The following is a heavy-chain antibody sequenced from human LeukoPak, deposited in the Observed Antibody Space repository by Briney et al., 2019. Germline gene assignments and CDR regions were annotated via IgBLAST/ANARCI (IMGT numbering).Heavy chain of an antibody. CDR3: ARAGDFIFGYNWFDP. V-gene: IGHV3-30*02. D-gene: IGHD3-3*01. Sequence: GGSLRLSCAASGITFSTSGMHWVRQAPGRGLEWVAFMRHDGSNEKYADSVKGRFTISRDNSKNTLYLQMNSLIVEDTAVYYCARAGDFIFGYNWFDPWGQGTLVTVSS. CDR1: GITFSTSG. CDR2: MRHDGSNE. J-gene: IGHJ5*02.